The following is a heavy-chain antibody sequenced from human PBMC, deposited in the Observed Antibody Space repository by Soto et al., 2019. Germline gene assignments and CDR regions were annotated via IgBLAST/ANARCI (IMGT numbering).Heavy chain of an antibody. V-gene: IGHV4-39*01. CDR2: IYYSGST. Sequence: SETLSLTCTVSGGSISSSSYYWGWIRHPPGKGLEWIGSIYYSGSTYYNPSLKSRVTISVDTSKNQFSLKLSSVTAADTAVYYCARYDPTSSSSGGFDYWGQGTLVTVSS. D-gene: IGHD6-6*01. CDR3: ARYDPTSSSSGGFDY. CDR1: GGSISSSSYY. J-gene: IGHJ4*02.